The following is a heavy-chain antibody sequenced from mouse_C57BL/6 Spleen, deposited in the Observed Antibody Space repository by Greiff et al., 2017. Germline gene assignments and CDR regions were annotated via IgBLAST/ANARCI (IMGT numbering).Heavy chain of an antibody. CDR3: TRGEPHYYASRSYWYFDV. CDR1: GYTFTDYE. J-gene: IGHJ1*03. CDR2: LDPETGGT. D-gene: IGHD1-1*01. Sequence: VQLQESGAELVRPGASVTLSCKASGYTFTDYEMHWVKQTPVHGLEWIGALDPETGGTAYNQKFKGKAILTVDKSSSTAYMELRSQASEDFAVYYCTRGEPHYYASRSYWYFDVWGTGTTVTVSS. V-gene: IGHV1-15*01.